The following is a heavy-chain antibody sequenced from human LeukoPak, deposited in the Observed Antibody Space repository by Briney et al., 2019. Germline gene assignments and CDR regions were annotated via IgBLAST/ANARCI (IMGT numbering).Heavy chain of an antibody. CDR2: INPNSGST. CDR1: GYTFSGYF. D-gene: IGHD2-2*02. J-gene: IGHJ6*02. V-gene: IGHV1-2*02. CDR3: SRERSVGLYLDV. Sequence: GASVKLSCKASGYTFSGYFIHWVRQAPGQGLGWMGWINPNSGSTNYAREFQGRVTMTRDTSTSTAYMELNSLRSDDTAVYYCSRERSVGLYLDVWGQGTTVTVSS.